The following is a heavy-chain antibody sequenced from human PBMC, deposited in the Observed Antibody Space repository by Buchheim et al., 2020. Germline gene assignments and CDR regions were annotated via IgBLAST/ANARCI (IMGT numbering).Heavy chain of an antibody. Sequence: EVQLVESGGGLVQPGGSLRLSCAASGFTFSSYSMNWVRQAPGKGLEWVSYISSSSSTIYYADSVKGRFTISRDNAKNSLYLQMNSLRAEDTAVYYCARYVVGDSCGYAQSDYYYYYGMDVWGQGTT. CDR1: GFTFSSYS. D-gene: IGHD3-22*01. CDR2: ISSSSSTI. J-gene: IGHJ6*02. CDR3: ARYVVGDSCGYAQSDYYYYYGMDV. V-gene: IGHV3-48*04.